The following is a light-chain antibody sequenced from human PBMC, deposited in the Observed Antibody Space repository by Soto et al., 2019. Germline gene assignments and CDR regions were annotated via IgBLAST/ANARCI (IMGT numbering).Light chain of an antibody. J-gene: IGKJ4*01. V-gene: IGKV3-15*01. Sequence: EIVLTQSPGTLSLSPGERSALSCRASQTMRSSHLAWYQQKPGQTPRLLIYDTSTRATGVPARFSGSRSGPGFTLTINSLQSEDFAIYYCQPYNNWPLTFGGGTKVDIK. CDR1: QTMRSSH. CDR2: DTS. CDR3: QPYNNWPLT.